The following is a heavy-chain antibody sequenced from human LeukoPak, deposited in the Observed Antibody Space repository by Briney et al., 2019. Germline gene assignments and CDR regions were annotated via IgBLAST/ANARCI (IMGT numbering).Heavy chain of an antibody. Sequence: SETLSLTCAVYGESFSNYYWSWIRQPPGKGLEWIGEINHTGTTNYNPSLKSRVTISVDTSKNQFSLKLSSVTAADTAVYYCARRAKLWVGELSAYCYFMAVWGKGTTVTVSS. CDR2: INHTGTT. J-gene: IGHJ6*03. D-gene: IGHD3-10*01. CDR3: ARRAKLWVGELSAYCYFMAV. CDR1: GESFSNYY. V-gene: IGHV4-34*01.